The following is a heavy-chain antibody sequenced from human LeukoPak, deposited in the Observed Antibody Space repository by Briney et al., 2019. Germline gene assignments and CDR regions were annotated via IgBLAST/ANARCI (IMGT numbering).Heavy chain of an antibody. Sequence: GGSLRPSCAASGFTFSSYGMHWVRQAPGKGLEWVAFIQYDGSNKYYADSVKGRFTISRDNSKNTLYLQMNSLRAEDTAVYYCAKDWAIAGSYYCMDVWGKGTTVTISS. CDR3: AKDWAIAGSYYCMDV. D-gene: IGHD2-2*01. J-gene: IGHJ6*03. CDR2: IQYDGSNK. V-gene: IGHV3-30*02. CDR1: GFTFSSYG.